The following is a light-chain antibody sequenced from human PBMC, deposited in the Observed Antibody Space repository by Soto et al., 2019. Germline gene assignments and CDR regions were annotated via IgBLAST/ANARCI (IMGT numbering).Light chain of an antibody. CDR2: GAS. CDR1: QGISSN. CDR3: QQLNSYPPWT. J-gene: IGKJ1*01. Sequence: IQLTQSPSSLSASVGDRVTITCRASQGISSNLAWYQQKPGRAPNLLIFGASTLQSGVPSRFSGSGSGTDFNLTISSLQTEDFATYFCQQLNSYPPWTFGQGTKVEIK. V-gene: IGKV1-9*01.